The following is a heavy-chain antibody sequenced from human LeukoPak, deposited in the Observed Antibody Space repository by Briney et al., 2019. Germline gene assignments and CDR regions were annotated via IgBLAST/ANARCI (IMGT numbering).Heavy chain of an antibody. J-gene: IGHJ4*02. CDR2: FRSRVHGETT. CDR3: TRSYNYYDSSGYYGFDY. D-gene: IGHD3-22*01. Sequence: GGSLRLSCTTSGFTFGDYAMSWFRKAPGKGREWLGFFRSRVHGETTQYAASVKGRLTISRDDSKSIAYLQMNSLKIEDTAVYYCTRSYNYYDSSGYYGFDYWGQGTLVTVSS. CDR1: GFTFGDYA. V-gene: IGHV3-49*03.